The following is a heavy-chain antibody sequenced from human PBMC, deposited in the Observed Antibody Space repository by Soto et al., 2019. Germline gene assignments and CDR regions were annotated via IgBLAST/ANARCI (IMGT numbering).Heavy chain of an antibody. CDR2: IYYSGST. J-gene: IGHJ5*02. CDR1: GGSIRSTTNY. D-gene: IGHD2-15*01. CDR3: ARCGGYCSGDSCYFSFDP. V-gene: IGHV4-39*02. Sequence: PSETLSLTCTVSGGSIRSTTNYWGWIRQPPGKGLQWIGSIYYSGSTYYNPSLQSRVTISVDTSKNHFSLKLNSVTPADTAVYYCARCGGYCSGDSCYFSFDPWGQGTRVTVSS.